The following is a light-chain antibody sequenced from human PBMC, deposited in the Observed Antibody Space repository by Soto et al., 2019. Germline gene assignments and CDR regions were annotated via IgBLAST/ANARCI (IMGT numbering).Light chain of an antibody. J-gene: IGKJ4*01. CDR3: QQYAQLPIT. CDR1: QDISKY. Sequence: DIQMTQSASSLPASVGDTVTISCQASQDISKYLNWFQQKHGKAPQLLIYDVFKVETGGPTRCSGSGSGTDFTIIISNLQPEYFATYYCQQYAQLPITFGRGTKVDI. V-gene: IGKV1-33*01. CDR2: DVF.